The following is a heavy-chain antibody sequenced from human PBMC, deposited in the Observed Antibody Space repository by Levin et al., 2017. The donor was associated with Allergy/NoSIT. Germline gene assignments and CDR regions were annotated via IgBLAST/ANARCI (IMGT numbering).Heavy chain of an antibody. CDR3: ARDLGYGGNSSFRYY. Sequence: LSLTCAASGFTFSSYSMNWVRQAPGKGLEWVSYISSSSSTIYYADSVKGRFTISRDNAKNSLYLQMNSLRAEDTAVYYCARDLGYGGNSSFRYYWGQGTLVTVSS. CDR1: GFTFSSYS. V-gene: IGHV3-48*01. J-gene: IGHJ4*02. D-gene: IGHD4-23*01. CDR2: ISSSSSTI.